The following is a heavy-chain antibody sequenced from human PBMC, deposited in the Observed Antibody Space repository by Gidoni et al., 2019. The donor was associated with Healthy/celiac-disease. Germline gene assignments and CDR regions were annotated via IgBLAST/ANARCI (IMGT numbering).Heavy chain of an antibody. J-gene: IGHJ3*02. V-gene: IGHV3-30*03. Sequence: QVQLVASGGGVVQPGRSLSLACAPSGFTFSSYGMPWVRQAPGKGLEWVAVISYDGSNKYYADSVKGRFTISRDNSKNTLYLQMNSLRAEDTAVYYCAREYSSGWHDAFDIWGKGTMVTVSS. CDR2: ISYDGSNK. D-gene: IGHD6-19*01. CDR3: AREYSSGWHDAFDI. CDR1: GFTFSSYG.